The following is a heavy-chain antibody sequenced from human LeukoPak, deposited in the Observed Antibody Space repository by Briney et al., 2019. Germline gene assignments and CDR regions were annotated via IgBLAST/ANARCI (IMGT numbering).Heavy chain of an antibody. CDR3: ARARDYGGNSWYFDL. Sequence: SETLSLTCTVSGGSISSYYWSWIRQPPGKGLEWIGYIYHSGSTYYNPSLKSRVTISVDRSKNQFSLKLSSVTAADTAVYYCARARDYGGNSWYFDLWGRGTLVTVSS. V-gene: IGHV4-59*12. CDR2: IYHSGST. CDR1: GGSISSYY. J-gene: IGHJ2*01. D-gene: IGHD4-23*01.